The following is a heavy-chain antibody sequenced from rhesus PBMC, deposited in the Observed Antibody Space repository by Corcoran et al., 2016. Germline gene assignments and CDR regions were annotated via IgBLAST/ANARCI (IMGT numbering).Heavy chain of an antibody. CDR3: ARDYNFWTGYYTGDAFDF. CDR2: ISGSGGST. D-gene: IGHD3-3*01. Sequence: QLQLQESGPGLVKPSETLSLTCAVSGGSISSNYWSWIRQPPGKGLEWIGRISGSGGSTDYNPSLKSRVTISTGTSKNQFSLKLSSVTAADTAVYYCARDYNFWTGYYTGDAFDFWGQGLRVTVSS. CDR1: GGSISSNY. V-gene: IGHV4-173*01. J-gene: IGHJ3*01.